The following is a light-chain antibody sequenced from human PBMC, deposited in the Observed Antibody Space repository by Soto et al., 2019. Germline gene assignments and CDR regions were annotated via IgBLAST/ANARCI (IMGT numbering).Light chain of an antibody. V-gene: IGLV2-23*03. J-gene: IGLJ3*02. CDR2: EGS. Sequence: QSALTQPASVSGSPGQSITISCTGTSSDVGTYNLVSWYQQYPGKAPKLMIYEGSARPSGVSNRFSGSKSGNTASLTISGLQAADEADYYCCSYAGSSLFVVFGGGTKLTVL. CDR1: SSDVGTYNL. CDR3: CSYAGSSLFVV.